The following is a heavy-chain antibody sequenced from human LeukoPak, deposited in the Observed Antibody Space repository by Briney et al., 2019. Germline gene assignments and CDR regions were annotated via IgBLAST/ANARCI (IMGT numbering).Heavy chain of an antibody. CDR2: ISGSDHNT. Sequence: PGGSLRLSCTASGFTFSTYAMSWVRQAPGKGLEWVSSISGSDHNTYYADSVKGRFTISRDSSKNTLYLQVNSLRAEDTAVYYCAKDLIVGATRPYYFDSWGQGTLVTVSS. J-gene: IGHJ4*02. CDR1: GFTFSTYA. D-gene: IGHD1-26*01. CDR3: AKDLIVGATRPYYFDS. V-gene: IGHV3-23*01.